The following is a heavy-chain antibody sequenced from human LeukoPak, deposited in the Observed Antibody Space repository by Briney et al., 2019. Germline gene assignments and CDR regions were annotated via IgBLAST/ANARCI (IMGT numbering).Heavy chain of an antibody. D-gene: IGHD2-2*01. CDR2: IKQDGSEK. J-gene: IGHJ6*03. Sequence: GGXLRLSCAASGFTFSSYWMSWVRQAPGKGLEWVANIKQDGSEKYYVDSVKGRFTISRDNAKNSLYLQMNSLRAEDTAVYYCARCSSYYYYYMDVWGKGTTVTVSS. CDR1: GFTFSSYW. V-gene: IGHV3-7*01. CDR3: ARCSSYYYYYMDV.